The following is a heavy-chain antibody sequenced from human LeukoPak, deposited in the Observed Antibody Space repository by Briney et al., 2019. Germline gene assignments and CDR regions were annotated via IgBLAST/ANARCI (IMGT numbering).Heavy chain of an antibody. J-gene: IGHJ4*02. Sequence: ASVKVSCKASGYTFINSGINWVRQAPGQGLEWLGWISTGNTKYTEKLQGRVTMTTDTSTNTGYMELRSLRSDDTAVYYCAKDRRAMIIPTGGFDWGQGTLVTVSS. D-gene: IGHD3-22*01. CDR2: ISTGNT. CDR3: AKDRRAMIIPTGGFD. CDR1: GYTFINSG. V-gene: IGHV1-18*01.